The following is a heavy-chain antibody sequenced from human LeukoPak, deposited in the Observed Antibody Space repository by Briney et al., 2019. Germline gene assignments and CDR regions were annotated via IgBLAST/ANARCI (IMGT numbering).Heavy chain of an antibody. CDR3: AKVRGAVAITFLDY. V-gene: IGHV3-23*01. CDR1: GFTFTTYA. Sequence: PGGSLRLSCAASGFTFTTYAMSWVRQAPGKGLEWVSAISGCGGTTYYADSVKGRLTISRDNSKNTVSLQMNSLRAEDTAVYYCAKVRGAVAITFLDYWGQGTLVTVSS. CDR2: ISGCGGTT. J-gene: IGHJ4*02. D-gene: IGHD3-22*01.